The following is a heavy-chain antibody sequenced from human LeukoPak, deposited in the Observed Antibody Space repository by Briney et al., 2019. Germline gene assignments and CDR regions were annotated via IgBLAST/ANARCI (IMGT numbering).Heavy chain of an antibody. CDR1: GFTFSSYA. CDR2: ISSNGGST. V-gene: IGHV3-64D*06. Sequence: WGSLRLSCSASGFTFSSYAMHWVRQAPGKGLDYVSAISSNGGSTYYADSVKGRFTISRDNSKNTLYLQMSSLRAEDTAVYYCVKDQRYYYGSGSADRFDYWGQGTLVTVSS. J-gene: IGHJ4*02. D-gene: IGHD3-10*01. CDR3: VKDQRYYYGSGSADRFDY.